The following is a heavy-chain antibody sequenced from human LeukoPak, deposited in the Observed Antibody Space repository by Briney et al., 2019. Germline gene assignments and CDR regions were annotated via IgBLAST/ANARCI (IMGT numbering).Heavy chain of an antibody. V-gene: IGHV4-34*01. D-gene: IGHD2-2*01. CDR3: ARAYSYCSSTSCYWGRSWFDP. CDR2: INHNGST. Sequence: SETLSLTCAVYGGSFSGYYWSWIRQPPGKGLEWIGEINHNGSTNYNPSLKSRVTISVDTSKNQFSLKLSSVTAADTAVYYCARAYSYCSSTSCYWGRSWFDPWGQGTLVTVSS. J-gene: IGHJ5*02. CDR1: GGSFSGYY.